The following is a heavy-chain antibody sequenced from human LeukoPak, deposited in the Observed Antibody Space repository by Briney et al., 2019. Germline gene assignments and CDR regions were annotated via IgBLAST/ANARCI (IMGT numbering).Heavy chain of an antibody. J-gene: IGHJ4*02. V-gene: IGHV1-2*02. CDR2: INPNSGGT. D-gene: IGHD4-17*01. CDR1: GYTFTGYY. CDR3: APTSGTTYSYYFDF. Sequence: GASVKVSCKAFGYTFTGYYMHWVRQAPGQGLEWMGWINPNSGGTTYAQKFQGRVTMTRDTSINTAYMDLSRLTSDDPAVYYCAPTSGTTYSYYFDFWGQGTLVTVSS.